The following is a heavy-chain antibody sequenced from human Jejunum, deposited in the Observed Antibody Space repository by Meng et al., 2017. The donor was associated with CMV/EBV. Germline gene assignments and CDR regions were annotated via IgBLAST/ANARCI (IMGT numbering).Heavy chain of an antibody. Sequence: AAFGFTFSSYRINGVRQAPGKGLEWVSYISRSSLSIIYADSVKGRFTNSRDNAKSLLYLQMSSLRAEDTAVYYCAREGGYNYGSVDWGQGTLVTVSS. CDR2: ISRSSLSI. CDR1: GFTFSSYR. J-gene: IGHJ4*02. D-gene: IGHD5-18*01. V-gene: IGHV3-48*04. CDR3: AREGGYNYGSVD.